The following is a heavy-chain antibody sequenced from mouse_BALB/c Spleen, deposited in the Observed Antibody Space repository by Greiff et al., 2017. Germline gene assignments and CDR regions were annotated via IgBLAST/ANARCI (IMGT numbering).Heavy chain of an antibody. CDR2: IRLKSDNYAT. Sequence: DVMLVESGGGLVQPGGSMKLSCVASGFTFSSYWMSWVRQSPEKGLEWVAEIRLKSDNYATHYAESVKGKFTISRDDSKSRLYLQMNSLRAEDTGIYYCTRGNHAFDYWGQGTTLTVSS. CDR3: TRGNHAFDY. J-gene: IGHJ2*01. V-gene: IGHV6-6*02. CDR1: GFTFSSYW. D-gene: IGHD2-1*01.